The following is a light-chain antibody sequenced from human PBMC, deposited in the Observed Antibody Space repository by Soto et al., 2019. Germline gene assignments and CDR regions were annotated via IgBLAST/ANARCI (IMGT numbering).Light chain of an antibody. CDR1: KYIANY. CDR3: QQYDSLPLT. CDR2: DAL. Sequence: DIQMTQSPSSLSASVGDRLTITCQASKYIANYLNWYQQKPGKAPKLLIYDALNLQTGVPSRFSGSGSGTDFTFSISSLQPEDIGTYYCQQYDSLPLTCGQGTRLEIK. J-gene: IGKJ5*01. V-gene: IGKV1-33*01.